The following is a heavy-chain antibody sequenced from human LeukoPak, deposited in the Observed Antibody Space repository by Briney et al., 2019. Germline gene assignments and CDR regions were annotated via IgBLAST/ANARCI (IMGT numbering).Heavy chain of an antibody. V-gene: IGHV4-59*01. Sequence: SETLSLTCRVSGGSISSYYWSWIRQPPGKGLEWIGYIYYSGSTNYNPSLKSRVTISVDTSKNQFSLKLSSVTAADTAVYYCARGLYYYDSSGYRGYYFDYWGQGTLVTVSS. J-gene: IGHJ4*02. CDR3: ARGLYYYDSSGYRGYYFDY. CDR1: GGSISSYY. CDR2: IYYSGST. D-gene: IGHD3-22*01.